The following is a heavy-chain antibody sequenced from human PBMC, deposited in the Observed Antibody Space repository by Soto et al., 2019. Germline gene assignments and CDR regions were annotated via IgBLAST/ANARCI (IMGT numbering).Heavy chain of an antibody. CDR3: ARDSLTGYYFDY. Sequence: QLQLQESGSGLVKPSQTLSLTCAVSGGSISSGGYSWNWIRQPPGKGLEWIGYIYHSGGTYFNPSLKNRVTISVDKSKNQFSLKLTSVTAADTAVYYCARDSLTGYYFDYWGQGTLVTVSS. D-gene: IGHD3-9*01. CDR2: IYHSGGT. V-gene: IGHV4-30-2*01. CDR1: GGSISSGGYS. J-gene: IGHJ4*02.